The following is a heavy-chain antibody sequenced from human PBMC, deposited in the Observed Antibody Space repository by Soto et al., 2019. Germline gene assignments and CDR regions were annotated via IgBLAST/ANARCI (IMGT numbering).Heavy chain of an antibody. CDR2: VQAIGGT. Sequence: QVQLQESGPGLVQPSETLSLTCAVFGVSVSSPYHHWSWIRQSPGKGLEWIGHVQAIGGTNFNPSLESRLTISLDRSRNQFSLNLISVTAADTAIYYCALYLPGACGVGYSGQGTLITVSS. J-gene: IGHJ4*02. V-gene: IGHV4-61*01. D-gene: IGHD2-21*01. CDR1: GVSVSSPYHH. CDR3: ALYLPGACGVGY.